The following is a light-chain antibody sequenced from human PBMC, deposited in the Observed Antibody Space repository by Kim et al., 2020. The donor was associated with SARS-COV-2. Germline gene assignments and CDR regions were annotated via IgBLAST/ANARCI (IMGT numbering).Light chain of an antibody. J-gene: IGKJ2*01. Sequence: EIVMTQSPATLSVSPGERATLSCRASQSVGSYLAWYQQKSDQAPRLLIYGASTGATGVPARFSGSGSGTEFTLTISSLQSEDFAVYYCQQYYNWPPYTFGQGTKLEI. CDR1: QSVGSY. CDR2: GAS. CDR3: QQYYNWPPYT. V-gene: IGKV3-15*01.